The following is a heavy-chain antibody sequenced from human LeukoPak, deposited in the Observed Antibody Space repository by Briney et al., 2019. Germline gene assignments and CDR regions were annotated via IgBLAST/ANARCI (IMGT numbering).Heavy chain of an antibody. J-gene: IGHJ3*02. D-gene: IGHD4-17*01. Sequence: EASVKVSCKASGYTFTSYDINWVRQATGQGLEWMGWMNPNSGNAGYAQKFQGRVTITRNTSISTAYMELSSLRSEDTAVYYCARAGPYGAFDIWGQGTMVTVSS. V-gene: IGHV1-8*03. CDR1: GYTFTSYD. CDR2: MNPNSGNA. CDR3: ARAGPYGAFDI.